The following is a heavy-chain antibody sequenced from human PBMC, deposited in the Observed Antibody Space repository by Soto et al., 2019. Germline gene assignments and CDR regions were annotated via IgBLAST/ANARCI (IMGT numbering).Heavy chain of an antibody. J-gene: IGHJ2*01. D-gene: IGHD4-17*01. CDR2: ISWNSGSI. Sequence: ESGGGLVQPGRSLRLSCAASGFTFDDYAMHWVRQAPGKGLEWVSGISWNSGSIGYADSVKGRFTISRDNAKNSLYLQMNSLRAEDTALYYCAKADYGDYYWFFDLWGRGTLVSVSS. CDR3: AKADYGDYYWFFDL. CDR1: GFTFDDYA. V-gene: IGHV3-9*01.